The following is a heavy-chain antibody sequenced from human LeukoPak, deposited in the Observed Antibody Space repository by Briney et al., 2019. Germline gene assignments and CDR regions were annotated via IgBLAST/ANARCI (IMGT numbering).Heavy chain of an antibody. CDR3: ARGGGSYRRGRYYFDY. V-gene: IGHV3-7*01. Sequence: GESLKISCAASGFTFSSYWMSWVRQAPGKGLEWVANIEQDGSEEYYVDSVKGRFTISRDNAKNSLYLQMNSLRAEDTAVYYCARGGGSYRRGRYYFDYWGQGTLVTVSS. CDR1: GFTFSSYW. J-gene: IGHJ4*02. D-gene: IGHD1-26*01. CDR2: IEQDGSEE.